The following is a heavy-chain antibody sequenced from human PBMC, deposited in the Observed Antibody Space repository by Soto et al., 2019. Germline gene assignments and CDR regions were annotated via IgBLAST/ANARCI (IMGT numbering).Heavy chain of an antibody. Sequence: QAQLVESGGGVAQPGGSLRLSCAASGFTFSSYGMHWVRQAPGTGLVWVAVISYDGGLQHYADSVKGRFTISRDNSKNMVLLQMNSLRAEDTAVYYCVSDRGYGHASVPYSWGQGTLVSVSS. J-gene: IGHJ4*02. V-gene: IGHV3-30*03. CDR3: VSDRGYGHASVPYS. CDR2: ISYDGGLQ. D-gene: IGHD5-18*01. CDR1: GFTFSSYG.